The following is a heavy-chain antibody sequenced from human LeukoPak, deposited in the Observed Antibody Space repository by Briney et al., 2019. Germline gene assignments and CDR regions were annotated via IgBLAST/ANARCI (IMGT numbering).Heavy chain of an antibody. CDR1: GGSISSSSYY. CDR3: ARDDSRSPRYLQX. V-gene: IGHV4-61*01. D-gene: IGHD6-6*01. J-gene: IGHJ1*01. Sequence: SETLSLTCTVSGGSISSSSYYWGWIRQPPGKGLEWIGYISHSGSTNYNPSLKSRVTLALDTSKNQFSLKLNSVTAADTAVYYRARDDSRSPRYLQXWGQGTLVTVSS. CDR2: ISHSGST.